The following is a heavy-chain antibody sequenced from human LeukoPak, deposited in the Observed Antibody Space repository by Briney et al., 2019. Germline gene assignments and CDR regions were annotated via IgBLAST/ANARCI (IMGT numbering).Heavy chain of an antibody. V-gene: IGHV3-30*03. CDR1: GFTFSSYG. CDR3: APQGRSSGWYVDGY. CDR2: ISYDGSNK. D-gene: IGHD6-19*01. J-gene: IGHJ4*02. Sequence: PGGSLRLSCAASGFTFSSYGMHWVRQAPGKGLEWVAVISYDGSNKYYADSVKGRFTISRDNSKNTLYLQMNSLRAEDTAVYYCAPQGRSSGWYVDGYWGQGTLDTVSS.